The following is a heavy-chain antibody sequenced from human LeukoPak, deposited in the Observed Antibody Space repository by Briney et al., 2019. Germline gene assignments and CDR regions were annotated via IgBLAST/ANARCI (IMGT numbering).Heavy chain of an antibody. D-gene: IGHD2-21*02. CDR3: AKDGVVVTAKPDAFDI. CDR2: IRYDGSNK. CDR1: GFTFSSYG. J-gene: IGHJ3*02. V-gene: IGHV3-30*02. Sequence: GGSLRLSCAASGFTFSSYGMHWVRQAPGKGLEWVAFIRYDGSNKYYADSVKGRFTISRDNSKNTLYLQMNSLRAEDTAVYYCAKDGVVVTAKPDAFDIWGQGTMVIVSS.